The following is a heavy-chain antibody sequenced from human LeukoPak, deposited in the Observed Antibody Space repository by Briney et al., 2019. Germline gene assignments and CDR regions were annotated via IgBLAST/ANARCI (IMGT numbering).Heavy chain of an antibody. J-gene: IGHJ5*02. Sequence: PGGSLRLSCAASGLTFSDHYMDWVRQAPGKGLEWVGRIRNKANSYATEYAASVKGRFTISRDDSKNSLYLQMNSLKNEDTAVYYCARGEAAAGTVDPWGQGTLVTVSS. V-gene: IGHV3-72*01. CDR2: IRNKANSYAT. D-gene: IGHD6-13*01. CDR1: GLTFSDHY. CDR3: ARGEAAAGTVDP.